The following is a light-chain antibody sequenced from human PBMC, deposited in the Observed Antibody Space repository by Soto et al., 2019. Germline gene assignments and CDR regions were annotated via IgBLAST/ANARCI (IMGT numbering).Light chain of an antibody. V-gene: IGLV2-18*02. J-gene: IGLJ1*01. CDR3: NSYTSSSTYV. Sequence: QSALTQRRSVSGSPGRSVTISCTGTSSDVGSYNRVSWYQQPPGTAPKLMIYEVSNRPSGVPDRFSGSKSGNTASLTISGLQAEDEADYYCNSYTSSSTYVFGTGTKVTVL. CDR2: EVS. CDR1: SSDVGSYNR.